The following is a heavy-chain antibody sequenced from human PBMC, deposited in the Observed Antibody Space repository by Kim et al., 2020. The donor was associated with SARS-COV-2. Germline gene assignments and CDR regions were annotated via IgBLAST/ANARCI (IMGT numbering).Heavy chain of an antibody. J-gene: IGHJ6*02. CDR1: GFTFSSYG. CDR2: ISYDGSNK. Sequence: GGSLRLSCAASGFTFSSYGMHWVRQAPGKGLEWVAVISYDGSNKYYADSVKGRFTISRDNSKNTLYLQMNGLRAEDTAVYYCAKDRAAADYYYYYYGMDVWGQGTTVTVSS. D-gene: IGHD6-13*01. V-gene: IGHV3-30*18. CDR3: AKDRAAADYYYYYYGMDV.